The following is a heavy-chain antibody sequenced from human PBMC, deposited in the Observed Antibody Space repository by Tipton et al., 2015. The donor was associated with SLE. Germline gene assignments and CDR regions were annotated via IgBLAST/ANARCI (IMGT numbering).Heavy chain of an antibody. Sequence: SLRLSCAVSGGSISSSNWWSWVRQPPGKGLEWIGEIYHSGRSNYNPSLKSRVTISVDKSKNQFSLRLSSVTAADTAVYYCARFLEGPYGMDVWSQGTMVTVSS. CDR1: GGSISSSNW. D-gene: IGHD1-1*01. J-gene: IGHJ6*02. CDR2: IYHSGRS. V-gene: IGHV4-4*02. CDR3: ARFLEGPYGMDV.